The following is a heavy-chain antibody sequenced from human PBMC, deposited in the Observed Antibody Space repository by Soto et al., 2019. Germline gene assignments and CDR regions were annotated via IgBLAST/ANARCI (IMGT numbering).Heavy chain of an antibody. Sequence: SLKVSCKASGGTFSSYTISWVRQAPGQGLEWMGRIIPILGIANYAQKFQGRVTITADKSTSTAYMELSSLRSEDTAVYYCARYSSSSFWFDPWGQGTLVTVSS. J-gene: IGHJ5*02. CDR1: GGTFSSYT. D-gene: IGHD6-6*01. CDR3: ARYSSSSFWFDP. CDR2: IIPILGIA. V-gene: IGHV1-69*02.